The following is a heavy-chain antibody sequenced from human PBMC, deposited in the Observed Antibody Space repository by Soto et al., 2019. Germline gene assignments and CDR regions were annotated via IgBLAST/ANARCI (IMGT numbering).Heavy chain of an antibody. V-gene: IGHV1-46*01. CDR1: GYSFSNYS. J-gene: IGHJ4*02. D-gene: IGHD1-1*01. CDR3: ARDGVQLWPRYYFDY. Sequence: VQLVQSGAEVKKPGASVQASCKTSGYSFSNYSMHWVRQVPGQGLEWMGKINPNGGSTSLAQEFKDAVTLTRDTSTNTVYMELSSLTSEDTAVYYCARDGVQLWPRYYFDYWGQGTLVTVSS. CDR2: INPNGGST.